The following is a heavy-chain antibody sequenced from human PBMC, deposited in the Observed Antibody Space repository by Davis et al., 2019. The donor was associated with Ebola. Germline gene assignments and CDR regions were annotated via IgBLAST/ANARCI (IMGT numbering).Heavy chain of an antibody. CDR2: IKQDGSEK. Sequence: GESLKISCAASGFTFSSYWMSWVRQAPGKGLEWVASIKQDGSEKYYVDSVKGRFTISRDNAKNSLYLQMNSLRAEDTAVYYCARDKLGIGELFDYWGQGTLVTVSS. J-gene: IGHJ4*02. V-gene: IGHV3-7*01. CDR1: GFTFSSYW. CDR3: ARDKLGIGELFDY. D-gene: IGHD7-27*01.